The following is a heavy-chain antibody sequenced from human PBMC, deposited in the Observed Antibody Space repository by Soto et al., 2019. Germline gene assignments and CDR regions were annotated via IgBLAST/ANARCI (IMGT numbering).Heavy chain of an antibody. D-gene: IGHD3-3*01. Sequence: TSETLSLTCAVSGGSISSGGYSWSWIRQPPGKGLEWSGYIYHSGSTYYNPSLKSRVTLTMDTSASTAYMELSSLRSEDTAVYYCARSVNVAFDYWGQGTLVTVSS. CDR2: IYHSGST. CDR3: ARSVNVAFDY. V-gene: IGHV4-30-2*03. J-gene: IGHJ4*02. CDR1: GGSISSGGYS.